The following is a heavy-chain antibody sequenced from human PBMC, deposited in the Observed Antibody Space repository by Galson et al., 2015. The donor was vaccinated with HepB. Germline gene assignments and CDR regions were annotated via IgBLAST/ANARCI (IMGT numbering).Heavy chain of an antibody. V-gene: IGHV4-39*01. CDR3: ARQPYTSGWLYWFFDL. CDR2: IYYSGRL. D-gene: IGHD6-19*01. J-gene: IGHJ2*01. Sequence: SETLSLTCSVSGGSVSRSNYYWGWIRQPPGKGLEWIGSIYYSGRLFYNPSLKSRVTISVDMSKNQFSLRLTSVTAADTAVYYCARQPYTSGWLYWFFDLWGRGTLVTVSS. CDR1: GGSVSRSNYY.